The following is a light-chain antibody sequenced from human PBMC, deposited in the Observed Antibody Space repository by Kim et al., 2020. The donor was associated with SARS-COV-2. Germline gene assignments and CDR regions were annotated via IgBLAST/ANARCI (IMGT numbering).Light chain of an antibody. CDR2: AAS. J-gene: IGKJ1*01. Sequence: ASTGDRVTITCRASQGIISYLDWDQQKPGKAPKLLIYAASTLQSGVPSRFSGSGSGTDFTLTISCLQSEDFATYYCQQYYSYPWTFGQGTKVEIK. V-gene: IGKV1-8*01. CDR1: QGIISY. CDR3: QQYYSYPWT.